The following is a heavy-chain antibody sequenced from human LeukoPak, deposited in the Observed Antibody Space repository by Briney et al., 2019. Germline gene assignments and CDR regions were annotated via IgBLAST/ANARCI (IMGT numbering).Heavy chain of an antibody. CDR2: IYYSGNT. CDR1: GGSISSFY. D-gene: IGHD2-15*01. J-gene: IGHJ4*02. Sequence: PSETPSLTCTVSGGSISSFYWSWIRQPPGKGLEWIGYIYYSGNTNYNPSLKSRVTISVDTSKNQFSLKLSSVTAADTAVYYCARRGGYYFDYWGQGTLVTVSS. V-gene: IGHV4-59*01. CDR3: ARRGGYYFDY.